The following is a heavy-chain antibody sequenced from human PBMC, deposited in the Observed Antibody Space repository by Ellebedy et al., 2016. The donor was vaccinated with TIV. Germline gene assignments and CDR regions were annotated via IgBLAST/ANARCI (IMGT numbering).Heavy chain of an antibody. CDR1: GFIFSSHS. Sequence: GESLKISCAASGFIFSSHSMNWVRQAPGKGLEWVSYISSSRSTINYADSVKGRFTISRDNAKNSLYLQMNSLRAEDTAVYYCARDRGSHDGFDIWGQGTMVTVSS. D-gene: IGHD1-26*01. V-gene: IGHV3-48*01. CDR2: ISSSRSTI. CDR3: ARDRGSHDGFDI. J-gene: IGHJ3*02.